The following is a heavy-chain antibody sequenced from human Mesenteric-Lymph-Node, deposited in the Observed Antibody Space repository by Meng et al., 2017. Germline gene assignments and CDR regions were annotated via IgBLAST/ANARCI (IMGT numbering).Heavy chain of an antibody. CDR3: ARDTPGLLFDY. CDR2: ISSRSNYI. D-gene: IGHD5-18*01. CDR1: GFTFSSYT. Sequence: EVQLVESGGGLVKPGGSLRLSCAASGFTFSSYTMNWVRRAPGKGLEWVSSISSRSNYIYSADSVKGRFTISRDNAKNSLYLQMNSLRAEDTAVYYCARDTPGLLFDYWGQGTLVTVSS. V-gene: IGHV3-21*01. J-gene: IGHJ4*02.